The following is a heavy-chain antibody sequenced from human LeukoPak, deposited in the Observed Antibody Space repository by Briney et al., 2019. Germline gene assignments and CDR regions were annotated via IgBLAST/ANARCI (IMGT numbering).Heavy chain of an antibody. Sequence: PGGSLRLSCAASGFTFSSYWMSWVRQAPGKGLEWVAVISYDGSNKYYADSVKGRFTISRDNSKNTLYLQMNSLRAEDTAVYYCAKEGIAAAGDDAFDIWGQGTMVAVSS. CDR3: AKEGIAAAGDDAFDI. V-gene: IGHV3-30*18. J-gene: IGHJ3*02. CDR2: ISYDGSNK. CDR1: GFTFSSYW. D-gene: IGHD6-13*01.